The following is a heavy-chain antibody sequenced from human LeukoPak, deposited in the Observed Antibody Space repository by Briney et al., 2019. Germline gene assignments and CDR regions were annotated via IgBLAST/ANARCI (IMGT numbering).Heavy chain of an antibody. J-gene: IGHJ4*02. D-gene: IGHD3-22*01. V-gene: IGHV4-34*01. CDR1: GGSFSGYY. Sequence: SETLSLTCAVYGGSFSGYYWSWIRQPPGKGLEWIGEINHSGSTNYNPSLKSRVTISVDTSKNQFSLKLSSVTAADTAVYYCARGLPRRVLYYYDSSGYYLGYWGQGTLVTVSS. CDR3: ARGLPRRVLYYYDSSGYYLGY. CDR2: INHSGST.